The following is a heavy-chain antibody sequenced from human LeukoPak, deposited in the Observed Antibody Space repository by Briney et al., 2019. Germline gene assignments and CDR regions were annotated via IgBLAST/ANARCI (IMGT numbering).Heavy chain of an antibody. CDR1: GVSISRYY. J-gene: IGHJ6*03. CDR2: IYPSGST. D-gene: IGHD3-9*01. Sequence: SETLSLTCTVSGVSISRYYWSWIRQPAGKGLEWIGRIYPSGSTNYNPSLMSRVTMSVDTSKNQFSLKLSSVTAADTAVYYCARESYDILTGYRYYYYYYMDVWGKGTTVTISS. V-gene: IGHV4-4*07. CDR3: ARESYDILTGYRYYYYYYMDV.